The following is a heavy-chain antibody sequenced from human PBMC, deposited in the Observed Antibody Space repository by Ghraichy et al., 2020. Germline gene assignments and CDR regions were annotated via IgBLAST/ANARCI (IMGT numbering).Heavy chain of an antibody. CDR2: INHSGST. CDR1: GGSFSGYY. J-gene: IGHJ4*02. V-gene: IGHV4-34*01. D-gene: IGHD4-17*01. Sequence: SETLSLTCAVYGGSFSGYYWSWIRQPPGKGLEWIGEINHSGSTNYNPSLKSRVTISVDTSKNQFSLKLSPVTAADTAVYYCARRLVLGGRVATITATTVTTKGGYFDYWGQGTLVTVFS. CDR3: ARRLVLGGRVATITATTVTTKGGYFDY.